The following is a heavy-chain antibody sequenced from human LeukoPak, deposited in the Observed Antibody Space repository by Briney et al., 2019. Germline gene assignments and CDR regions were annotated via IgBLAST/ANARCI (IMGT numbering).Heavy chain of an antibody. V-gene: IGHV3-23*01. J-gene: IGHJ4*02. Sequence: AXGXGXEWVSSFIGPVATTYYPPSVKARFTSSRHNSTNTLYLKITPLSPEDTALYYCATPAKCPAFDYWGQGTLFTVSS. CDR2: FIGPVATT. CDR3: ATPAKCPAFDY.